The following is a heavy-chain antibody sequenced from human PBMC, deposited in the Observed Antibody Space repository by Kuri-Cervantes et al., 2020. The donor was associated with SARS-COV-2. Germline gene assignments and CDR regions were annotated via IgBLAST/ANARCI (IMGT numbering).Heavy chain of an antibody. CDR2: INHRGST. D-gene: IGHD3-16*01. CDR3: ASFGGGGSDGGFEP. J-gene: IGHJ5*02. CDR1: GGSFSGYY. V-gene: IGHV4-34*01. Sequence: SETLSLTCAVYGGSFSGYYWSWIRQPPGKGLEWIGEINHRGSTNYNPSLKSRVTISVDTSKNQFSLKLSSVTAADTAVYYCASFGGGGSDGGFEPWGQGTLVTVSS.